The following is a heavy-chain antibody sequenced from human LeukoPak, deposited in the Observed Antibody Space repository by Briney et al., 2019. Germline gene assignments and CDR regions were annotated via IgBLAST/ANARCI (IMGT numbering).Heavy chain of an antibody. CDR1: GFNFDDYA. CDR3: AKDLRWLTGTLGNYGMDV. J-gene: IGHJ6*02. CDR2: ITWNSGNI. D-gene: IGHD1/OR15-1a*01. V-gene: IGHV3-9*01. Sequence: GGSLRLSCAASGFNFDDYAIHWVRQAPGKGLEWVSGITWNSGNIDYADSVKGRFTISRDNAKNSLYLQMNSLRAEDTALYYCAKDLRWLTGTLGNYGMDVWGQGTTVTVSS.